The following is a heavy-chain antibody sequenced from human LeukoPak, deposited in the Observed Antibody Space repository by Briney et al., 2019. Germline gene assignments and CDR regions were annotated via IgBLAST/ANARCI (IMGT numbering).Heavy chain of an antibody. J-gene: IGHJ4*02. D-gene: IGHD2-15*01. CDR2: INPDGSGI. CDR3: ARDPGRSGGSCYSDY. Sequence: PGGSLRLSCVASGFSFTSYWMIWVRQAPGKGLEWVATINPDGSGIYYVDAVKGRFAVSRDNAKSSLYLQMNSLRAEDTAVYYCARDPGRSGGSCYSDYWGQGTLVAVSS. V-gene: IGHV3-7*01. CDR1: GFSFTSYW.